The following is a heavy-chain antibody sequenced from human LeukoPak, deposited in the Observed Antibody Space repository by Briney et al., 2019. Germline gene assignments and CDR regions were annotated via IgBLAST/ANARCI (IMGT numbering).Heavy chain of an antibody. Sequence: SETLSLTCAVSGGSISSGGYSWSWIRQPPGKGLEWIGYIYHSGSTCYNPSLKSRVTISVDRSKNQFSLKLSSVTAADTAVYYCAAEIHYDSSGYYSNWFDPWGQGTLVTVSS. V-gene: IGHV4-30-2*01. CDR1: GGSISSGGYS. CDR3: AAEIHYDSSGYYSNWFDP. J-gene: IGHJ5*02. D-gene: IGHD3-22*01. CDR2: IYHSGST.